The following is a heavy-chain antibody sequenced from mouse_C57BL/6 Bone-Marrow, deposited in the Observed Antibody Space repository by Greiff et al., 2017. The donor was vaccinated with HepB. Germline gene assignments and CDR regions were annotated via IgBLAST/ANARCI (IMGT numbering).Heavy chain of an antibody. CDR2: IRNKANGYTT. Sequence: EVKLMESGGGLVQPGGSLSLSCAASGFTFTDYYMSWVRQPPGKALEWLGFIRNKANGYTTEYSASVKGRFTISRDNSPSILYLQMNALRAEDSATYICARYEGRGFTYWGQGALVTVSA. CDR3: ARYEGRGFTY. J-gene: IGHJ3*01. V-gene: IGHV7-3*01. CDR1: GFTFTDYY.